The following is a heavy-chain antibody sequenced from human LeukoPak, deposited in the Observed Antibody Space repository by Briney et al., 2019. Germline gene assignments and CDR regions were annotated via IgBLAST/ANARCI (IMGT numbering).Heavy chain of an antibody. Sequence: SETVSLTCTVSGGSISSSSYYWGWIRQPPGKGLEWIGSIYYSGSTYYNPSLKSRVTISVDTSKNQFSLKLSSVTAADTAVYYCARGWYSSTWRGNWFDLWGQGALVTVSS. J-gene: IGHJ5*02. V-gene: IGHV4-39*07. CDR1: GGSISSSSYY. CDR2: IYYSGST. CDR3: ARGWYSSTWRGNWFDL. D-gene: IGHD6-13*01.